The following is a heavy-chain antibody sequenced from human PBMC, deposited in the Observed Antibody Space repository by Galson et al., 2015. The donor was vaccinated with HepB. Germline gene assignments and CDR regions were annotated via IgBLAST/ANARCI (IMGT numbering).Heavy chain of an antibody. D-gene: IGHD2-21*02. CDR2: IIPILGIA. V-gene: IGHV1-69*04. Sequence: SVKVSCKASGGTFSSYAISWVRQAPGQGLEWMGRIIPILGIANYAQKFQGRVTITADKSTGTAYMELSSLRSEDTAVYYCARDLLGDYFFDYWGQGTLVTVSS. CDR3: ARDLLGDYFFDY. J-gene: IGHJ4*02. CDR1: GGTFSSYA.